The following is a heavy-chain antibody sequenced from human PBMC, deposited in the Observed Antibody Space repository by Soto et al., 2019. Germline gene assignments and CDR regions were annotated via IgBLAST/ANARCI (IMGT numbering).Heavy chain of an antibody. CDR3: ARDRRYSYYIDY. Sequence: PSETLSLTCTVSGGPISSGGYYWSWVRQHPGKGLEWIGYIYYSGSTYYNPSLKSRVTISVDTSKNQFPLKLSSVTAADTAVYYCARDRRYSYYIDYWGQGTLVTV. CDR1: GGPISSGGYY. J-gene: IGHJ4*02. CDR2: IYYSGST. V-gene: IGHV4-31*03. D-gene: IGHD5-18*01.